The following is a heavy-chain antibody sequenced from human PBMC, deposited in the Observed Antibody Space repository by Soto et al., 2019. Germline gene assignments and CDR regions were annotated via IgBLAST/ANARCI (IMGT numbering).Heavy chain of an antibody. J-gene: IGHJ4*02. CDR2: IYYSGRT. CDR1: GESISSSSYY. V-gene: IGHV4-39*01. D-gene: IGHD2-21*02. Sequence: LSLTCIVSGESISSSSYYWGWIRQPPGKGLEWIGSIYYSGRTYYNPSFKSRVTISIDTSKNQFSLKLSSVTATDTAVYYCARQRTTVVTQAYFDNWGQGALVTVSS. CDR3: ARQRTTVVTQAYFDN.